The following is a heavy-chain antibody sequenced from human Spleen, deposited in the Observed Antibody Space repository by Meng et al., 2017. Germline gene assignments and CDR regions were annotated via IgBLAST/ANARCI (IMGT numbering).Heavy chain of an antibody. V-gene: IGHV3-21*01. J-gene: IGHJ5*02. CDR2: ISSSSSYI. CDR1: GFTFSSYS. CDR3: AREPVAGSLA. Sequence: GGSLRLSCAASGFTFSSYSMNWVRQAPGKGLEWVSSISSSSSYIDYADSVKGRFTISRDNAKKSLFLQMNSLRAEDTAVYYCAREPVAGSLAWGQGTLVTVSS. D-gene: IGHD6-19*01.